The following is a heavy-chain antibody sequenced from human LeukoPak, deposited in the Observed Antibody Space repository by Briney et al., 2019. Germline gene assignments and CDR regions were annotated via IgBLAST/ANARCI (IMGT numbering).Heavy chain of an antibody. J-gene: IGHJ4*02. CDR3: AKQDCGGDCRLTDY. D-gene: IGHD2-21*02. V-gene: IGHV3-23*01. CDR2: ISGSGGST. Sequence: SGGSLRLSCAASGFTFSSYAMSWVRQAPGKGLEWVSAISGSGGSTYYADSVKGRFTISRDNSKNTLYLQMNSLRADDTAVYYCAKQDCGGDCRLTDYWGQGTLVTVSS. CDR1: GFTFSSYA.